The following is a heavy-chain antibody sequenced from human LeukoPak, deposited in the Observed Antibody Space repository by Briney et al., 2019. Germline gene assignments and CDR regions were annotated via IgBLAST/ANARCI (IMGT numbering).Heavy chain of an antibody. Sequence: SVKVSCKASGGTFSSYAISWVRQAPGQGLEWMGGIIPIFGTANYAQKFQGRVTINTDESTSTAYMELSSLRSEDTAVYYCARVRVYYDSSGYYGAFDIWGQGTMVTVSS. CDR2: IIPIFGTA. CDR1: GGTFSSYA. CDR3: ARVRVYYDSSGYYGAFDI. V-gene: IGHV1-69*05. D-gene: IGHD3-22*01. J-gene: IGHJ3*02.